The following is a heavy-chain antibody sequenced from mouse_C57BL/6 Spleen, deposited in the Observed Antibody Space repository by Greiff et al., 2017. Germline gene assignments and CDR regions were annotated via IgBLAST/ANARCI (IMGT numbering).Heavy chain of an antibody. Sequence: QVQLQQPGAELVRPGSSVKLSCKASGYTFTSYWMHWVKQRPIQGLEWIGNIDPSDSETHYNQKFKDKATLTVDKSSSTAYMQLSSLTSEDSAVYYCARSEAYYSNYYAMGYWGQGTSVTVSS. CDR1: GYTFTSYW. CDR2: IDPSDSET. D-gene: IGHD2-5*01. J-gene: IGHJ4*01. V-gene: IGHV1-52*01. CDR3: ARSEAYYSNYYAMGY.